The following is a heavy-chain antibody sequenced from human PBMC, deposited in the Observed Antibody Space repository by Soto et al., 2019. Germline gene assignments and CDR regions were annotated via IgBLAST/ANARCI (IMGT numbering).Heavy chain of an antibody. CDR3: ASPYGMDV. Sequence: GESLKISCKGSGYSFTSYWIGWVRQMPGKGLEWMGVIYPDDSETRYSPSFQGQVTISADKSVSTAYLQWSSLKASDTAMYYCASPYGMDVWGKGTTVNVSS. CDR2: IYPDDSET. J-gene: IGHJ6*04. CDR1: GYSFTSYW. V-gene: IGHV5-51*01.